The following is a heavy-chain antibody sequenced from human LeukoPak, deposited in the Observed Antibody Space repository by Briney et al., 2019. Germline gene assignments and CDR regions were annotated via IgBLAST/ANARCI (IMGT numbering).Heavy chain of an antibody. V-gene: IGHV5-51*01. CDR3: ARRRDLYSGSYYPFDY. J-gene: IGHJ4*02. D-gene: IGHD1-26*01. CDR1: GYSFTSYW. Sequence: GESLKISCKGSGYSFTSYWIGWVRQMLGKGLEWMGIIYPGDSDTRYSPSFQGQVTISADKSISTAYPQWSSLKASDTAMYYCARRRDLYSGSYYPFDYWGQGTLVTVSS. CDR2: IYPGDSDT.